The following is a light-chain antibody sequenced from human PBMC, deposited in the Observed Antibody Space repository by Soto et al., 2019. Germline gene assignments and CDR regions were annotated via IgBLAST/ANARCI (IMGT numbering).Light chain of an antibody. V-gene: IGKV1-27*01. Sequence: DIQMTQSPTSLSASVGDRVTITCRASQDIRNFGAWYQKKPGKAPKLLIYAASTLESGVPSRFSGSGSGTDFTLNINSLQPEDVAPYACQKYSSVPVFGPGTKVEIK. CDR2: AAS. CDR1: QDIRNF. J-gene: IGKJ3*01. CDR3: QKYSSVPV.